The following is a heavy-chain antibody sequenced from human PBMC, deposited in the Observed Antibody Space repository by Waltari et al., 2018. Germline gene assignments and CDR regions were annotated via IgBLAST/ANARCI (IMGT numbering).Heavy chain of an antibody. CDR3: AKDAFGNTYLDH. CDR2: IFFGGGDS. J-gene: IGHJ4*02. CDR1: GFSLGTYG. D-gene: IGHD3-10*01. V-gene: IGHV3-30*02. Sequence: QVQLVESGGGVVQPGVSLRLSCSASGFSLGTYGMHWVRQAPGKGLEWVALIFFGGGDSFYADSVRGRFTISRDNSKNTLYLDINSLRLDDTAIYYCAKDAFGNTYLDHWGQGTLVTVSS.